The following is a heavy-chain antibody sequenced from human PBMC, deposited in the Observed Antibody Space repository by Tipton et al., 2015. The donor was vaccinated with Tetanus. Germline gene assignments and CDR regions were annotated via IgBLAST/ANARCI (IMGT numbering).Heavy chain of an antibody. CDR2: IYSGGDT. J-gene: IGHJ4*02. CDR3: ARWGVLGLRHYLDY. D-gene: IGHD3-16*01. V-gene: IGHV3-53*01. CDR1: GFIVSSHY. Sequence: SLRLSCVASGFIVSSHYMSWVRQAPGKGLEWVSVIYSGGDTFYADSVKGRFTISRDNSKNTVYLQMNSLRVEDTAVYYCARWGVLGLRHYLDYWGQGTLVTVSS.